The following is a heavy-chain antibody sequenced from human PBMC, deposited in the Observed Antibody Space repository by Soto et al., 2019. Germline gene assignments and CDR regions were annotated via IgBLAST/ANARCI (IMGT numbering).Heavy chain of an antibody. D-gene: IGHD3-3*01. J-gene: IGHJ4*02. CDR1: GCTFSSYA. CDR3: TRETMTIRLYFDY. V-gene: IGHV3-30-3*01. CDR2: ISYDGSNE. Sequence: XGSLRLSCAASGCTFSSYAMHWVRQAPGKGLEWVALISYDGSNEYYADSDSVKGRFTISRDNSKNTLYLQVNSLRVEDTAMYYCTRETMTIRLYFDYWGQGALVTVSS.